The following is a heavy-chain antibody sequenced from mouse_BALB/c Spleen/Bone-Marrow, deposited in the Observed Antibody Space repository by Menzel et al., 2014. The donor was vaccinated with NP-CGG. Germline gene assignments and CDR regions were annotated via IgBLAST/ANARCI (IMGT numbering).Heavy chain of an antibody. CDR2: INPSNGRT. D-gene: IGHD2-1*01. Sequence: QVQLQQSGAELVKPGASVKLSCKASGYTFTSYWMHWVKQRPGQGLEWIGEINPSNGRTNYTEKFNSKATLTVNKSASTAYMQLSSLTSEDSTVYYCARERGNYPFAYWGKGTLVTVAA. J-gene: IGHJ3*01. CDR3: ARERGNYPFAY. CDR1: GYTFTSYW. V-gene: IGHV1S81*02.